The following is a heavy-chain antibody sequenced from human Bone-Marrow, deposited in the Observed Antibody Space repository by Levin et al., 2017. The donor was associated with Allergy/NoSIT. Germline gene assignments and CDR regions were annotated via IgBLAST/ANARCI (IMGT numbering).Heavy chain of an antibody. J-gene: IGHJ4*02. Sequence: GGSLRLSCAASGFTVSSNYMSWVRQAPGKGLEWVSVIYSGGSTYYADSVKGRFTISRDNSKNTLYLQMNSLRAEDTAVYYCATPREDYGSGSFVYWGQGTLVTVSS. V-gene: IGHV3-53*01. CDR2: IYSGGST. CDR3: ATPREDYGSGSFVY. CDR1: GFTVSSNY. D-gene: IGHD3-10*01.